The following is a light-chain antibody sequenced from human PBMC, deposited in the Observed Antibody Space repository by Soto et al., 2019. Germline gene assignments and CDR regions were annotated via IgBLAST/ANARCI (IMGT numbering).Light chain of an antibody. J-gene: IGKJ1*01. CDR1: QSVSSSY. CDR2: GTS. Sequence: EIVLTQSPGTLSLSPGERATLSCRASQSVSSSYLAWYQQKPGQAPRLLIHGTSNRDTGIPDRFSGSGSGTDFTLTISRLEPEDFAVYYCQQYGSTAETFGQGTKVEIK. CDR3: QQYGSTAET. V-gene: IGKV3-20*01.